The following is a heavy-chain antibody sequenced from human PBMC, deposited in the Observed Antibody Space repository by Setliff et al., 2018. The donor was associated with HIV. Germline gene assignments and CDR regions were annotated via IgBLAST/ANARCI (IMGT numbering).Heavy chain of an antibody. CDR1: GFTFTNYW. Sequence: PGGSLRLSCAASGFTFTNYWVHWVRQVPGKGLVWVSRTNTDGSITMYADSVKGRFTISRDNAKNSLYLQMNSLRTEDMALYYCARDFSGLLHDQIDAFNIWGQGTMVTVSS. D-gene: IGHD3-10*01. V-gene: IGHV3-74*03. CDR3: ARDFSGLLHDQIDAFNI. CDR2: TNTDGSIT. J-gene: IGHJ3*02.